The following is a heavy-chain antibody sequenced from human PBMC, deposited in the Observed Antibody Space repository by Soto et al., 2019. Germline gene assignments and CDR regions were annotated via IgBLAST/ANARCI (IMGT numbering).Heavy chain of an antibody. CDR1: GFVFSSYA. J-gene: IGHJ6*02. Sequence: PGGSLRLSCAASGFVFSSYAMHWVRQAPGKGLEWVAIYSYDGSDKYYADSVKGRFTISGDNSKNTLYLQMNSLRAEDTAVYYCAKTGYSDGSYYYALDVWGQGTTVTVSS. CDR2: YSYDGSDK. D-gene: IGHD5-18*01. V-gene: IGHV3-30*18. CDR3: AKTGYSDGSYYYALDV.